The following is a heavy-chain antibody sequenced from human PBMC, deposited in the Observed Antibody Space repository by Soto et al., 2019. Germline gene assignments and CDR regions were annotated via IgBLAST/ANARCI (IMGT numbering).Heavy chain of an antibody. J-gene: IGHJ4*02. CDR1: GGSISSSSYY. Sequence: PSETLSLTCTVSGGSISSSSYYWAWIRQPPGKGLEWIGTIFYSGSTNYNPSLNSRVTISMDTSKNQSSLKLNSVTAADTAVYYCARRSLRYFDYWGQGTLVTVSS. D-gene: IGHD4-17*01. CDR2: IFYSGST. V-gene: IGHV4-39*01. CDR3: ARRSLRYFDY.